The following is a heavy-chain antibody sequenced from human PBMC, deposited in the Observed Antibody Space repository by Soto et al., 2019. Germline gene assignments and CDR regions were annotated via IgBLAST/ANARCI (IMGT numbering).Heavy chain of an antibody. CDR3: AREQLTGDLDY. CDR1: GGSISSYY. V-gene: IGHV4-59*01. J-gene: IGHJ4*02. D-gene: IGHD7-27*01. CDR2: VYYSGST. Sequence: QVQLQESGPGLVKPSETLSLTCTVSGGSISSYYWSWIRQPPGKGLEWIGYVYYSGSTNYNPSLKSRVTIAVDTSKNQFSLKLSSVTAADTAVYYCAREQLTGDLDYWGQGTLVTVSS.